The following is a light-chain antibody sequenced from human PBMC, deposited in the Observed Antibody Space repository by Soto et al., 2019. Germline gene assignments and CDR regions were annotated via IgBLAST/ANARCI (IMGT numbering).Light chain of an antibody. J-gene: IGLJ3*02. Sequence: QSVLTQPPSASGTPGQRVTISCSGGSSNIGSNTVNWYQQLPGTAPKVLIYSINQRPSGVPDRFSGSKSGTSASLAISRLQPEDEADYYCEAWDDSLNGRVFGGGTKLTV. V-gene: IGLV1-44*01. CDR1: SSNIGSNT. CDR2: SIN. CDR3: EAWDDSLNGRV.